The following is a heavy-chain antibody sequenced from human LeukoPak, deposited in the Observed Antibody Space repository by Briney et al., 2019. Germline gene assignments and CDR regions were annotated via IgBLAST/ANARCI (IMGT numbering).Heavy chain of an antibody. CDR2: IYHSGST. D-gene: IGHD6-13*01. CDR1: GYSISRGYY. Sequence: PSETLSLTCTVSGYSISRGYYWGWIRQPPGKGLEWIGSIYHSGSTYYNPSLKSRVTISVDTSKNQFSLKLSSVTAADTAVYYCARERLAAAGTPFGYWGQGTLVTVSS. V-gene: IGHV4-38-2*02. CDR3: ARERLAAAGTPFGY. J-gene: IGHJ4*02.